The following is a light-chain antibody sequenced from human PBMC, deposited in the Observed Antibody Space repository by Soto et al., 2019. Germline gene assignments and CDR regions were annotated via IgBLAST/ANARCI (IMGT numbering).Light chain of an antibody. J-gene: IGKJ1*01. CDR1: QSVSSN. V-gene: IGKV3-15*01. CDR3: QQYHNWWT. Sequence: EIVMTQSPATLSVSPGERATLSCRASQSVSSNLAWYQQKPGQAPRLLIYGASTRATGIPARFSGSGSGTEFTLIISSLQSEDFAVYYCQQYHNWWTFGQGTKVEIK. CDR2: GAS.